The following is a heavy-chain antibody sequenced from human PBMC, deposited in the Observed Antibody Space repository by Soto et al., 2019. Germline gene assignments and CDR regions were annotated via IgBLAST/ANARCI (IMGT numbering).Heavy chain of an antibody. J-gene: IGHJ6*03. Sequence: PGGSLRLSCAASGFTFSKFWMHWVRHAPGKGLVWVSRIKNDGTASYADSVEGRFTISRDDAKNTLYLQMNSLRTEDTATYFCMRDRPSYSTDFWGKGLTVT. V-gene: IGHV3-74*01. CDR1: GFTFSKFW. CDR3: MRDRPSYSTDF. CDR2: IKNDGTA.